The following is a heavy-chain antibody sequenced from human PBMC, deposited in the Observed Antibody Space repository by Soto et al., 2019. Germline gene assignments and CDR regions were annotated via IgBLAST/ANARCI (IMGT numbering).Heavy chain of an antibody. D-gene: IGHD1-7*01. CDR1: GGSVSSYY. CDR2: FYYSETT. J-gene: IGHJ4*02. Sequence: SETLSLTCTVSGGSVSSYYWSWIRQSPGKGLEWIGSFYYSETTNYKPSLKSRVTISVDTSKNQFSLKVSSATAADTAVYYCARHSNRNYRLYYFDYWGLGALVTVSS. CDR3: ARHSNRNYRLYYFDY. V-gene: IGHV4-59*08.